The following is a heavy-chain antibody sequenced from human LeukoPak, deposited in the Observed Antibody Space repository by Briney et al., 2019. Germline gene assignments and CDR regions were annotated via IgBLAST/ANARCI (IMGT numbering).Heavy chain of an antibody. CDR2: IYPRDGST. Sequence: GASVKVSCKASGYTFTSNYIHWVRQAPGRGLEWMGMIYPRDGSTSYAQKFQGRVTVTRDTSMSTVHMELSGLRSEDTAVYYCARDQEGFDYWGQGTLVTVSS. CDR1: GYTFTSNY. CDR3: ARDQEGFDY. J-gene: IGHJ4*02. V-gene: IGHV1-46*01.